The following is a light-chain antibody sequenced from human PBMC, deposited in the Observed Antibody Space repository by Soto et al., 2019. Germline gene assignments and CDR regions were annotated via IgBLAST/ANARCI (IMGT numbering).Light chain of an antibody. Sequence: EVVLTQSPGTLSLSPGERATLSCRASQSVSSSYLGWYQQKPGQAPRLLIYGASSRATGIPDRFSGSGSGTDFTLTISRLEPEDFAVYYCQQYGSPWTFGQGTKVEIK. V-gene: IGKV3-20*01. J-gene: IGKJ1*01. CDR1: QSVSSSY. CDR3: QQYGSPWT. CDR2: GAS.